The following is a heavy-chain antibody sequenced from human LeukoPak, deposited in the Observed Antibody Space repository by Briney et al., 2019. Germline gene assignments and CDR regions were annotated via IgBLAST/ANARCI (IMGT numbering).Heavy chain of an antibody. CDR3: ARHGDYSYFDY. CDR2: IIPFYGKT. D-gene: IGHD4-17*01. J-gene: IGHJ4*02. V-gene: IGHV1-69*04. Sequence: SLKVSCKASGDTFSSYGITWVRQAPGQGLEWMGTIIPFYGKTNFAQKFQGRVTITADKSTSTAHMEVSSLRSEDTAVYYCARHGDYSYFDYWGQGILVTVSS. CDR1: GDTFSSYG.